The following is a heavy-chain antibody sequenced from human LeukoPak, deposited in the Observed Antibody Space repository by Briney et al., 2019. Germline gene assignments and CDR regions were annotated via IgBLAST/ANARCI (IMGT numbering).Heavy chain of an antibody. CDR2: IYTSGST. CDR3: ARGNFWSGYTSS. J-gene: IGHJ5*02. V-gene: IGHV4-61*02. Sequence: SQTRSLTCTVSGGSISSGSYYWSWIRQPAGKGLEWIGRIYTSGSTNYNPSLKSRVTISVDTSKNQFSLKLSSVTAADTAVYYCARGNFWSGYTSSWGQGTLVTVSS. D-gene: IGHD3-3*01. CDR1: GGSISSGSYY.